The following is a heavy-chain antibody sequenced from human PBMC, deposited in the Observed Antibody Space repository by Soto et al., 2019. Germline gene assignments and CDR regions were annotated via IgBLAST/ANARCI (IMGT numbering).Heavy chain of an antibody. CDR2: ISDDGSNK. J-gene: IGHJ4*02. D-gene: IGHD4-4*01. Sequence: QGHLVGSGGGVVQPGRSLRLSCAASGFTLSDYAFHWVRQAPGKGLEWVAVISDDGSNKYYPDSVRGRFTISSDNSRNTLFLQLDSLRAEDTAVYYCARVTTVSYIDYWGPGIEVTVSS. CDR1: GFTLSDYA. CDR3: ARVTTVSYIDY. V-gene: IGHV3-30-3*01.